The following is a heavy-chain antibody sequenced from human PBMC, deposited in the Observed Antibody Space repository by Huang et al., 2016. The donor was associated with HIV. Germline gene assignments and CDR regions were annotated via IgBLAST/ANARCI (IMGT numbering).Heavy chain of an antibody. CDR3: ARAIFGVVIIPVVFDY. V-gene: IGHV4-61*09. J-gene: IGHJ4*02. Sequence: QVQLQESGPGLVKPSQTLSLTCTVSGGSISSGSYYWSWIRQPAGTGLEWIGHIYTRGSTNYNPSLKRRVTISVDTSKNQFSLKLGSVTAADTAVYYCARAIFGVVIIPVVFDYWGQGTLVTVSS. CDR1: GGSISSGSYY. CDR2: IYTRGST. D-gene: IGHD3-3*01.